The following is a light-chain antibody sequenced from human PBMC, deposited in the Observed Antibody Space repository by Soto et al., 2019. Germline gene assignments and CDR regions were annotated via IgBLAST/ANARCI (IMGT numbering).Light chain of an antibody. CDR3: QQGSSFPLT. Sequence: DIQMTQSPSTLSASVGYIFTITCRASQSISSWLAWHQQKPGKAPKLLIYSASTLLSGVPPRLSGSGYGTDLTITISGMKNEDFVTYYCQQGSSFPLTFGGGTKVDIK. J-gene: IGKJ4*01. V-gene: IGKV1-12*01. CDR1: QSISSW. CDR2: SAS.